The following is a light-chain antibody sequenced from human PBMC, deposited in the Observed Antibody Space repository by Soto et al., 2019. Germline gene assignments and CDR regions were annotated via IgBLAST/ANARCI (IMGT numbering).Light chain of an antibody. CDR2: DAS. CDR3: QQRSNWHRVA. CDR1: ESVGRQ. J-gene: IGKJ5*01. V-gene: IGKV3-11*01. Sequence: EVLVTQSPSTLAVSPGDRATLSCRASESVGRQLAWYQQKPGQAPRLLIYDASNRATGIPARFSGSGSGTDFTLTISSLEPEDFAVYYCQQRSNWHRVAFGQGTRLEIK.